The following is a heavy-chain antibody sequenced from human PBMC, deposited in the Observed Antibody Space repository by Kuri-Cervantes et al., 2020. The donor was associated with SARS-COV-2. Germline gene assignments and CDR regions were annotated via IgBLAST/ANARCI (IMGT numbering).Heavy chain of an antibody. D-gene: IGHD3-22*01. CDR3: ARLNYYDSSGLFSRYYYYGMDA. J-gene: IGHJ6*02. Sequence: GESLKISCKGSGYSFTSYWISWVRQMPGKGLEWRGRIDPSHSYTNYSPSFQGHVTISADKSISTAYLQWSSLKASDTAMYYCARLNYYDSSGLFSRYYYYGMDAWGQGTTVTVSS. CDR1: GYSFTSYW. CDR2: IDPSHSYT. V-gene: IGHV5-10-1*01.